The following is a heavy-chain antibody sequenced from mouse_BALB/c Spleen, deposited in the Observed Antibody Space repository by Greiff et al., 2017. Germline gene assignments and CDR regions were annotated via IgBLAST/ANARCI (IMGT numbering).Heavy chain of an antibody. J-gene: IGHJ4*01. Sequence: EVQGVESGGGLVQPGGSLRLSCATSGFTFTAYYMSWVRQPPGKALEWLGFIRNKANGYTTEYSASVKGRFTISRDNSQSILYLQMNTLRAEDSATYYCARDDDRAMDYWGQGTSVTVSS. CDR3: ARDDDRAMDY. V-gene: IGHV7-3*02. D-gene: IGHD2-12*01. CDR2: IRNKANGYTT. CDR1: GFTFTAYY.